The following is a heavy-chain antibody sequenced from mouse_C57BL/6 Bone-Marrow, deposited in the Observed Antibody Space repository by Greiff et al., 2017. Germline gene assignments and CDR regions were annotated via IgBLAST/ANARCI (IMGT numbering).Heavy chain of an antibody. CDR3: ARLGDYSNSYWYFDV. CDR1: GYTFTSYW. CDR2: IDPSDSYT. V-gene: IGHV1-59*01. D-gene: IGHD2-5*01. J-gene: IGHJ1*03. Sequence: QVQLQQPGAELVRPGTSVKLSCKASGYTFTSYWMHWVKQRPGQGLEWIGVIDPSDSYTNYNQKFKGKAPLTVDPSSSTAYMQLSSLTSEDSAVYYCARLGDYSNSYWYFDVWGTGTTVTVSS.